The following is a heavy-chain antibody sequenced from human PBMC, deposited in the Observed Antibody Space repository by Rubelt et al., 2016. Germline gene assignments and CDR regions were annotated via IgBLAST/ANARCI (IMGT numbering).Heavy chain of an antibody. J-gene: IGHJ6*02. D-gene: IGHD3-22*01. CDR2: IWYDGSNK. CDR3: ARDETMIVGGVMDV. CDR1: GFTFSSYG. Sequence: GFTFSSYGMHWVRQAPGKGLEWVAVIWYDGSNKYYADSVKGRFTISRDNSKNTLYLQMNSLRAEDTAVYYCARDETMIVGGVMDVWGQGTTVTVSS. V-gene: IGHV3-33*01.